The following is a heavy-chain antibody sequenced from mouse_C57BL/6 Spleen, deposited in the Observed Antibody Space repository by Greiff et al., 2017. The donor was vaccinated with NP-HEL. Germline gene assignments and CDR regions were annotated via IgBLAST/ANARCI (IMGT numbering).Heavy chain of an antibody. Sequence: EVKLVESGGGLVKPGGSLKLSCAASGFTFSSYAMSWVRQTPEKRLEWVATISDGGSYTYYPDNVKGRFTISRDNAKNNLYLQMSHLKSEDTAMYYCARGGWGNWYFDVWGTGTTVTVSS. V-gene: IGHV5-4*03. J-gene: IGHJ1*03. CDR1: GFTFSSYA. CDR2: ISDGGSYT. CDR3: ARGGWGNWYFDV. D-gene: IGHD3-3*01.